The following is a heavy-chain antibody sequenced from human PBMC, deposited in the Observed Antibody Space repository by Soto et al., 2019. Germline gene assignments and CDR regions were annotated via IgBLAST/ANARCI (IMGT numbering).Heavy chain of an antibody. D-gene: IGHD3-16*01. J-gene: IGHJ5*02. CDR1: GFTFSTYA. V-gene: IGHV3-23*01. CDR3: AKGWKKFGADGGP. CDR2: ISASGGNT. Sequence: EMQLLESGGGLVQPGGSLRLSCAASGFTFSTYAMSWVRQAPGKGLEWVSSISASGGNTYYADSVKGRFTISRDNSENTVYLQMNSLRVEDTAVYYCAKGWKKFGADGGPWGQGTLVTVSS.